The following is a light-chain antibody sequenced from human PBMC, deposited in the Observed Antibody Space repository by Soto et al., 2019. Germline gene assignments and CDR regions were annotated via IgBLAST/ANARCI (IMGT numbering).Light chain of an antibody. J-gene: IGKJ1*01. CDR2: GAS. CDR3: QQYNNWPPWT. CDR1: QSVSSS. Sequence: EIVMTQSPATLSVSPGERATLSCRASQSVSSSLARYQQKPGQAPRLLIYGASTRATGIPARFSGSGSGTAFTLTISSLQSEDFAVYYCQQYNNWPPWTFGQGTKVEIK. V-gene: IGKV3-15*01.